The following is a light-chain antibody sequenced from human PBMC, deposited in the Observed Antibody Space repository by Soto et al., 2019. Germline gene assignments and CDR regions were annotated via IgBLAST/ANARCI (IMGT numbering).Light chain of an antibody. J-gene: IGKJ1*01. V-gene: IGKV1-5*01. CDR1: QSISSW. CDR3: QQYNSYSWT. Sequence: DIQITQSPSTLSSSVGDRVTITCLASQSISSWLAWYQQKPGKAPKLLIYDASSLESGAPSRFSGSGSGTEFTLTISSLQPDDFATYYCQQYNSYSWTFGQGTKVDIK. CDR2: DAS.